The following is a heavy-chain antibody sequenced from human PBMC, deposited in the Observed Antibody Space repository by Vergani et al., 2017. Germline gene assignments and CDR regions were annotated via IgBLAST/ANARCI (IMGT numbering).Heavy chain of an antibody. D-gene: IGHD6-19*01. CDR3: ARHSTVEWLVKLGWMDS. CDR1: GASIRSSNYY. V-gene: IGHV4-39*01. J-gene: IGHJ4*02. Sequence: QLQLQESGPGLVKPSATLSLTCSVSGASIRSSNYYWGWIRQPPGKGLEWIASIYYSGSTYYNPSLKSRVTISVDTSKNQFSLMLSSVTAADTAVYFCARHSTVEWLVKLGWMDSWGQGILVTVSS. CDR2: IYYSGST.